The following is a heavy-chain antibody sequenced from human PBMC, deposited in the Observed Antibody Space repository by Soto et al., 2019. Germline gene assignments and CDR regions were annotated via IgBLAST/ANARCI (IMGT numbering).Heavy chain of an antibody. V-gene: IGHV3-13*01. D-gene: IGHD2-15*01. Sequence: GGSLRLSCEASGFTFSGFDMHLVRQPTGKGLEWGSAIGTAGDTYYAVSGKGRFTMSRDNAKNSLSLQTNSLRAGDTAVYFSARGQDVGAHFFDGWGQGTKVTV. CDR3: ARGQDVGAHFFDG. CDR2: IGTAGDT. CDR1: GFTFSGFD. J-gene: IGHJ4*02.